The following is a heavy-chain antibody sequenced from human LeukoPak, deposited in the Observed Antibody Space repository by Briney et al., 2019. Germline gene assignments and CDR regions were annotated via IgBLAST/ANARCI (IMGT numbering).Heavy chain of an antibody. CDR1: GYTFTSYY. CDR3: ARETSVAGTDSDY. CDR2: INPSGGST. D-gene: IGHD6-19*01. J-gene: IGHJ4*02. Sequence: ASVKVSCKASGYTFTSYYMHWVRHAPGEGLEWMGIINPSGGSTSYAQKFQGRVTMTRDTSTSTVYMELSSLRSEDTAVYYCARETSVAGTDSDYWGQGTLVTVSS. V-gene: IGHV1-46*01.